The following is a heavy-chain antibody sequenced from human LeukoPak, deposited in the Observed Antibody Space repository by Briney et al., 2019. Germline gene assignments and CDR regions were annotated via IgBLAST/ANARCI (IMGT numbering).Heavy chain of an antibody. D-gene: IGHD1-26*01. CDR3: ARGYSGSKALLLSYFDY. Sequence: PSETLSLTCTVSGGSISSYYWSWIRQPAGKGLEWIGRIYTSGSTNYNPSLKSRVTMSVDTSKNQFSLKLSCVTAADTAVYYCARGYSGSKALLLSYFDYWGQGTLVTVSS. CDR1: GGSISSYY. CDR2: IYTSGST. V-gene: IGHV4-4*07. J-gene: IGHJ4*02.